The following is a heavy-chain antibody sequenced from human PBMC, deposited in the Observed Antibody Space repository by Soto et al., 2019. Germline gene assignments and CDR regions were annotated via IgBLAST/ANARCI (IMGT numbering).Heavy chain of an antibody. CDR2: IKQDGTEK. V-gene: IGHV3-7*01. CDR3: TTSPHRDSERVFV. J-gene: IGHJ6*02. D-gene: IGHD1-26*01. CDR1: RFTFSTYW. Sequence: EVQLVESGGGLVQPGGSLRLSCAASRFTFSTYWMSWVRRTPGKGLEWVANIKQDGTEKYYVDSVRGRLTVSRDNAKSSLYLQMNSLRVEDTAVYYCTTSPHRDSERVFVWGQGTTVTVSS.